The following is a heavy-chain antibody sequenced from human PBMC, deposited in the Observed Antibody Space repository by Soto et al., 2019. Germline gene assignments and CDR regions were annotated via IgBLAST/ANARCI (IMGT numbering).Heavy chain of an antibody. Sequence: WGALRLSCAPSALTFCHCRMHCVRRAPGKEMAWSAVINSNGNNKYYADSVKARFTISRDISKNTLDLQLNRLRAEDTAVYFCAKHRVSEHTNRWPQGHGGQGALVTASS. CDR2: INSNGNNK. D-gene: IGHD2-8*01. J-gene: IGHJ4*02. V-gene: IGHV3-30*18. CDR1: ALTFCHCR. CDR3: AKHRVSEHTNRWPQGH.